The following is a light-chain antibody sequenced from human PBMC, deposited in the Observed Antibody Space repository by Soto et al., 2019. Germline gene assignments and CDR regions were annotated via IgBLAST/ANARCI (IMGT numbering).Light chain of an antibody. CDR3: QQYGSSSWT. Sequence: IVLPQSPGTLSLSPGERSTLSCLASQSVSSSYLAWYQQKPGQAPRLLIYGASSRATGIPDRFSGSGSGTDFTLTISRLEPEDFAVYYCQQYGSSSWTFGQGTKVDIK. V-gene: IGKV3-20*01. CDR2: GAS. CDR1: QSVSSSY. J-gene: IGKJ1*01.